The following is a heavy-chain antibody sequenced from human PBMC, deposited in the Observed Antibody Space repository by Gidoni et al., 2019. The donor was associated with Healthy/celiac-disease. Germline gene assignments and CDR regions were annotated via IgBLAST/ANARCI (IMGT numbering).Heavy chain of an antibody. Sequence: QLQLQESGPGLVKPSETLSLTCTVSGGSISSSTYYWGWIRQPPGKGLEWIGRTYYSGSTYYNPSLKGRVTISVDTSRTQFSLKLSSVPAADTAVYYCARHVGEPYDFWGGYYGPWFDPWGQGTLVTVSS. CDR1: GGSISSSTYY. J-gene: IGHJ5*02. V-gene: IGHV4-39*01. D-gene: IGHD3-3*01. CDR2: TYYSGST. CDR3: ARHVGEPYDFWGGYYGPWFDP.